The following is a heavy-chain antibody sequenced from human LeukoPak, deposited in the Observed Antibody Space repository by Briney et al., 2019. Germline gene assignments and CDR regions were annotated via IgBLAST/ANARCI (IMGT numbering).Heavy chain of an antibody. D-gene: IGHD3-22*01. CDR2: IKSKTDGGTT. Sequence: GGSLRLSCAASGFTFSNAWMSWVRQAPGKGLERVGRIKSKTDGGTTDYAAPVKGRFTISKDDSKNTLYLQMNSLKTEDTAVYYCTTVPYYYDNSGYYHGVFDYWGQGTLVTVSS. V-gene: IGHV3-15*01. CDR3: TTVPYYYDNSGYYHGVFDY. J-gene: IGHJ4*02. CDR1: GFTFSNAW.